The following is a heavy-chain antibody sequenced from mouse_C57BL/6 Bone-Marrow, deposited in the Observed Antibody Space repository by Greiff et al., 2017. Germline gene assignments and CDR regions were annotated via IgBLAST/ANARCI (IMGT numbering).Heavy chain of an antibody. CDR2: ILPGSGST. Sequence: VKLQQSGAELMKPGASVKLSCKATGYTFTGYWIEWVKQRPGHGLEWIGEILPGSGSTNYNEKFKGKATFTADTSSNTAYMQLSSLTTEDSAIYYCARRGGAIYYGNYFDYWGQGTTLTVSS. V-gene: IGHV1-9*01. CDR1: GYTFTGYW. CDR3: ARRGGAIYYGNYFDY. D-gene: IGHD2-1*01. J-gene: IGHJ2*01.